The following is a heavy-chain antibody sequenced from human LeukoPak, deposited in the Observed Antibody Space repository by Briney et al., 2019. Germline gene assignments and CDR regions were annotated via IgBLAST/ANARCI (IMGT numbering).Heavy chain of an antibody. CDR3: ARDGGYSGYDRNYYFDY. CDR2: IYYSGSS. J-gene: IGHJ4*02. V-gene: IGHV4-39*07. CDR1: GGSISSSSYY. D-gene: IGHD5-12*01. Sequence: PSETLSLTCTVSGGSISSSSYYWGWLRQPPGKGLEWIGSIYYSGSSYYNPSLKSRVTISVDTSKNQFSLKLSSVTAADTAVYYCARDGGYSGYDRNYYFDYWGQGTLVTVSS.